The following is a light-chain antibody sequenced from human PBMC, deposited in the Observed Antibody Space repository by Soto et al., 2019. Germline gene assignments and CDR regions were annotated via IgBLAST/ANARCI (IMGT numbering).Light chain of an antibody. V-gene: IGKV3-11*01. J-gene: IGKJ4*01. Sequence: EIVMTQSPGTLSLSPEERATLSCRASQSVNSYLAWYQQKPGQAPRLLIYDASNRATGIPARFSGSGSGTDFTLTISSLEPEDFAVYYCQQRSNWPPLTFGGGTRWIS. CDR2: DAS. CDR1: QSVNSY. CDR3: QQRSNWPPLT.